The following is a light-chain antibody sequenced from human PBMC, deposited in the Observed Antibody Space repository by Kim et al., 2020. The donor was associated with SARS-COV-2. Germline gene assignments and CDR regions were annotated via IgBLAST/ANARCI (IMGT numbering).Light chain of an antibody. V-gene: IGKV2-28*01. CDR1: QSLLHSKGYNY. CDR3: LQALQTPIT. Sequence: DIVMTQSPLSLPVTPGEPACISCRTSQSLLHSKGYNYLGWYLQKPGQAPQLLIYLGPNRASGVADRFSGSGSGTDFTLKISSVEAEDVAVYYCLQALQTPITFGRGTRLEIK. CDR2: LGP. J-gene: IGKJ5*01.